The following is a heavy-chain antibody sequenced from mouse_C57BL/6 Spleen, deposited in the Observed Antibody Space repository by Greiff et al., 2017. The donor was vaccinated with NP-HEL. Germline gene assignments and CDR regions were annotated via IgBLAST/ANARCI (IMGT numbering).Heavy chain of an antibody. Sequence: VQLQQSGPELVQPGASVKISCTASGYSFTSYYIHWVKQRPGQGLEWIGWIYPGSGNTKYNEKFKGKATLTADTSSSTAYMQLSSLTSEDSAVYYCAGIYDGYYEWFAYWGQGTLVTVSA. D-gene: IGHD2-3*01. CDR2: IYPGSGNT. CDR1: GYSFTSYY. CDR3: AGIYDGYYEWFAY. J-gene: IGHJ3*01. V-gene: IGHV1-66*01.